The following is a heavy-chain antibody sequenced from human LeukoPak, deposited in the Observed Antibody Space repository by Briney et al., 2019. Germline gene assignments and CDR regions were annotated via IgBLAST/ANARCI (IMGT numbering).Heavy chain of an antibody. J-gene: IGHJ1*01. V-gene: IGHV4-39*01. CDR2: IYYSGST. CDR3: ARLFGLDTAYSGYFQH. D-gene: IGHD3/OR15-3a*01. CDR1: GGSISSSSYY. Sequence: KPSETLSLTCTVSGGSISSSSYYWGWIRQPPGKGLDWIGSIYYSGSTYYNLSLKSRVTISVDTSKNQFSLKLTSVTAADTAVYYCARLFGLDTAYSGYFQHWGQGTLVTVSS.